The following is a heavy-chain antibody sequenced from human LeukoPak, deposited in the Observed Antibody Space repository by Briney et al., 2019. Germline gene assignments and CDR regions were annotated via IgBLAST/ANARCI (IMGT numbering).Heavy chain of an antibody. Sequence: SETLSLTCTVSGGSISSYYWSWIRQPPGKGLECIGYIYYSGSTNYNPSLKSRVTISVDTSKNQFSLKLSSVTAADTAVYYCARDLAAGYYDSSGYYYYYYYYMDVWGKGTTVTVSS. D-gene: IGHD3-22*01. CDR1: GGSISSYY. CDR2: IYYSGST. V-gene: IGHV4-59*01. CDR3: ARDLAAGYYDSSGYYYYYYYYMDV. J-gene: IGHJ6*03.